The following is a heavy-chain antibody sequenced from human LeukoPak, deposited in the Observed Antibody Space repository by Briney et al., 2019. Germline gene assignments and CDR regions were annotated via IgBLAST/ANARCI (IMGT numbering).Heavy chain of an antibody. D-gene: IGHD6-6*01. J-gene: IGHJ4*02. CDR2: INYSGNT. V-gene: IGHV4-59*01. Sequence: SETLSLTCTVSGGSIRSYHWSWIRQPPGKGLEWIGYINYSGNTDYNPSLKSRVTVSVDTSKNQFSLNLSSVTAADTAVYYCARGAVNVAARYFDCWGQGTLVTVSS. CDR1: GGSIRSYH. CDR3: ARGAVNVAARYFDC.